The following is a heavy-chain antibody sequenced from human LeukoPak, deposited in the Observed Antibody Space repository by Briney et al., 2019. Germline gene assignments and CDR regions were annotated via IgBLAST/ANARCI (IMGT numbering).Heavy chain of an antibody. CDR3: VVGWLRFFRFDY. CDR2: ISSNGGST. Sequence: PGGSLRLSCSASGFTFSSCAMHWVRHAPGKGLEYVSAISSNGGSTYYADSVKGRFTISRDNSKNTLYPQMSSLRAEDTAVYHCVVGWLRFFRFDYWGQGTLVTVSS. CDR1: GFTFSSCA. V-gene: IGHV3-64D*06. D-gene: IGHD5-12*01. J-gene: IGHJ4*02.